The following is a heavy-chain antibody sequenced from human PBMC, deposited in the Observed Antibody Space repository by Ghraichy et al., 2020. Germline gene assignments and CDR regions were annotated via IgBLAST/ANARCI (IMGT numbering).Heavy chain of an antibody. J-gene: IGHJ4*02. V-gene: IGHV4-34*01. CDR3: AKMRRMAAARPSGDY. D-gene: IGHD6-6*01. CDR1: GGSFSGYY. CDR2: INHSGST. Sequence: SQTLSLTCAVYGGSFSGYYWSWIRQPPGKGLEWIGEINHSGSTNYNPSLKSRVTISVDTSKNQFSLKLSSVTAADTAVYYCAKMRRMAAARPSGDYWGQGTLVTVSS.